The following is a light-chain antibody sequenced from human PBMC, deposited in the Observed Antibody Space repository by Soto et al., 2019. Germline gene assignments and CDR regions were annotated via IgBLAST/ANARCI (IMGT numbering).Light chain of an antibody. V-gene: IGLV2-18*02. CDR2: DVS. CDR1: SSDVGSYNR. J-gene: IGLJ1*01. CDR3: SSYTSSSTYV. Sequence: QSALTQPPSVSGSPGQSVTISCTGTSSDVGSYNRVSWYQQPPGTAPKVMIYDVSNRPSGVPDRFSGSKSGNTASLIISGLQAEDESDYYCSSYTSSSTYVFGTGTKLTVL.